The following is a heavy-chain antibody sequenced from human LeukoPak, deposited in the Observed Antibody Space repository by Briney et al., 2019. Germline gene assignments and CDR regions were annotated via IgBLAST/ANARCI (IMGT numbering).Heavy chain of an antibody. CDR2: IYTSGST. D-gene: IGHD2-2*01. V-gene: IGHV4-61*02. J-gene: IGHJ5*02. Sequence: ASETLSLTCTVSGDSISSGKHYWSWIRQPAGKGLEWIGRIYTSGSTNYNPSLKSRVTISVDTSKNQFSLKLSSVTAADTAVYYCARGPVVVPNWFDPWGQGTLVTVSS. CDR1: GDSISSGKHY. CDR3: ARGPVVVPNWFDP.